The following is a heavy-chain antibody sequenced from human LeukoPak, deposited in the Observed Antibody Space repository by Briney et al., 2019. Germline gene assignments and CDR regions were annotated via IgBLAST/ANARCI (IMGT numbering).Heavy chain of an antibody. Sequence: GGSLRLSCAASGFTFSSYGMHWVRQAPGKGLEWVAVIWYDGSNKYYADSVKGRFTISRDNSKSTLYLQMNSLRAEDTAVYYCAKDTSSGWYSHWGQGTLVTVSS. D-gene: IGHD6-19*01. CDR1: GFTFSSYG. V-gene: IGHV3-33*06. CDR2: IWYDGSNK. J-gene: IGHJ4*02. CDR3: AKDTSSGWYSH.